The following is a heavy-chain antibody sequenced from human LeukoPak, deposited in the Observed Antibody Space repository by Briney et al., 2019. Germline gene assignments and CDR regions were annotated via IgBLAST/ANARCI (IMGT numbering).Heavy chain of an antibody. D-gene: IGHD5-18*01. CDR2: IYSGGST. CDR1: GLTVSSNY. V-gene: IGHV3-53*01. Sequence: GGSLRLSCAASGLTVSSNYMNWVRQAPGKGLEWVSVIYSGGSTYYADSVKGRFTISRDNSKNTLYLQMNSLRAEDTAVYYCAVDTAMEKHMDVWGKGTTVTVSS. J-gene: IGHJ6*03. CDR3: AVDTAMEKHMDV.